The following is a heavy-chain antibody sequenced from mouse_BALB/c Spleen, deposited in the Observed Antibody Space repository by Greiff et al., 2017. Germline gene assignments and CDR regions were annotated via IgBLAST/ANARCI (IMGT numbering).Heavy chain of an antibody. J-gene: IGHJ2*01. Sequence: EVMLVESGGGLVQPGGSLKLSCAASGFTFSSYTMSWVRQTPEKRLEWVAYISNGGGSTYYPDTVKGRFTISRDNAKNTLYLQMSSLKSEDTAMYYCARHNYGNYLDYWGQGTTLTVSS. D-gene: IGHD2-1*01. V-gene: IGHV5-12-2*01. CDR1: GFTFSSYT. CDR2: ISNGGGST. CDR3: ARHNYGNYLDY.